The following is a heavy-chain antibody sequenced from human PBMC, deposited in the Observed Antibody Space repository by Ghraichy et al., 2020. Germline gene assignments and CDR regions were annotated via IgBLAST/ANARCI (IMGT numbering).Heavy chain of an antibody. CDR2: IKQDGGET. D-gene: IGHD6-13*01. CDR3: AREKQPGGAAAGTGY. J-gene: IGHJ4*02. CDR1: GFTFGSYW. Sequence: GESLRLSCEASGFTFGSYWMNWVRQAPGKGLEWVANIKQDGGETYYVDSVNGRFTISRDNAKNSLYLQMNSLRVEDTAVYYCAREKQPGGAAAGTGYWAQGTLGTVSS. V-gene: IGHV3-7*01.